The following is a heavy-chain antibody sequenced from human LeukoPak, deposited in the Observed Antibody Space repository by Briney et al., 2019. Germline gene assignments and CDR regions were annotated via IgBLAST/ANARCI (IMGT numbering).Heavy chain of an antibody. CDR3: AKDLSWYYGSGSPVWFDP. D-gene: IGHD3-10*01. Sequence: PGGSLRLSCAASGFTFSSRWMHWVRQAPGKGLVWVSHVNSDESSTNYADSVKGRFTISRDNTKNTLYLQMNSLRAEDTAVYYCAKDLSWYYGSGSPVWFDPWGQGTLVTVSS. CDR2: VNSDESST. CDR1: GFTFSSRW. V-gene: IGHV3-74*01. J-gene: IGHJ5*02.